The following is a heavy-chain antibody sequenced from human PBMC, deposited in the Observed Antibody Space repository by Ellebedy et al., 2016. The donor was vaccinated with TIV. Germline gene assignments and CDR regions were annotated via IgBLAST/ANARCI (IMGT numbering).Heavy chain of an antibody. CDR2: INPNSGGT. D-gene: IGHD6-6*01. J-gene: IGHJ6*03. CDR1: GYTFTGYY. V-gene: IGHV1-2*02. CDR3: ARGRRTRSIAALGLGYYYYYMDV. Sequence: ASVKVSCXASGYTFTGYYMHWVRQAPGQGLEWMGWINPNSGGTNYAQKFQGRVTMTRDTSISTAYMELSRLRSDDTAVYYCARGRRTRSIAALGLGYYYYYMDVWGKGTTVTVSS.